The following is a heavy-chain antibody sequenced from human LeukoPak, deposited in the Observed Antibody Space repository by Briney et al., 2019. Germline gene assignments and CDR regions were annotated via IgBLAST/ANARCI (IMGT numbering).Heavy chain of an antibody. V-gene: IGHV3-23*01. CDR3: AKGPSSRIVNWFDP. Sequence: PGGSLRLSCAASGFTFSSYAMSWVRQAPGKGLEWVSAISGSGGSTYYADSVKGRFAISRDNSKNTLYLQMNSLRAEDTAVYYCAKGPSSRIVNWFDPWGQGTLVTVSS. CDR1: GFTFSSYA. D-gene: IGHD6-13*01. CDR2: ISGSGGST. J-gene: IGHJ5*02.